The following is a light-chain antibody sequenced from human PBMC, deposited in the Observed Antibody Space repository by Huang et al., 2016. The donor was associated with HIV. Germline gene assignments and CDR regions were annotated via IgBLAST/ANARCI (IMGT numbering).Light chain of an antibody. Sequence: DIVMTQSPLSLPVTSGEPASISCRSSQSHLHSNGYNYVDWYLQKLGPSPQLLIYLGSNRASWVPDRFSGSGSGTDFTLKISRVEAEDVGVDYCMQPLQTPTTFGQGTKLEIK. CDR1: QSHLHSNGYNY. J-gene: IGKJ2*01. V-gene: IGKV2-28*01. CDR2: LGS. CDR3: MQPLQTPTT.